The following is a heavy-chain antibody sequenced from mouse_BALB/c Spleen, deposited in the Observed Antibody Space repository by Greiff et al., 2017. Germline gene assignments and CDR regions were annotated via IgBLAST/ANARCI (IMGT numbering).Heavy chain of an antibody. J-gene: IGHJ4*01. CDR1: GFDFSRYW. CDR2: INPDSSTI. D-gene: IGHD2-4*01. CDR3: ARGGTMITTTSYYAMDY. Sequence: EVKLMESGGGLVQPGGSLKLSCAASGFDFSRYWMSWVRQAPGKGLEWIGEINPDSSTINYTPSLKDKFIISRDNAKNTLYLQMSKVRSEDTALYYCARGGTMITTTSYYAMDYWGQGTSVTVSS. V-gene: IGHV4-1*02.